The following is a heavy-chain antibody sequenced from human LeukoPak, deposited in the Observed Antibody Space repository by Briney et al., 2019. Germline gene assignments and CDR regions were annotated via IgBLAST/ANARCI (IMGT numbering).Heavy chain of an antibody. Sequence: PGRSLRLSCAASGFTFDDYAMHWVRHAPGKGLEWVSGISWNSGSIGYADSVKGRFTISRDNAKNSLYLQMNSLRAEDTALYYCAKAVNYYGMDVWGQGTTVTVSS. J-gene: IGHJ6*02. CDR2: ISWNSGSI. CDR1: GFTFDDYA. CDR3: AKAVNYYGMDV. V-gene: IGHV3-9*01.